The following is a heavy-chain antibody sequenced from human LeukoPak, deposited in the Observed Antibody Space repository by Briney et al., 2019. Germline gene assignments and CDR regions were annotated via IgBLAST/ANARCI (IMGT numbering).Heavy chain of an antibody. CDR2: ISYDGSNK. J-gene: IGHJ4*02. CDR1: GFTFSSYG. V-gene: IGHV3-30*18. Sequence: GGSLRLSCAASGFTFSSYGMHWVRQAPGKGLEWVAVISYDGSNKYYADSVKGRFTISRDNSKNTLYLQMNSLRAEDTAVYYCAKEWVYYYDSSGQYYFDYWGQGTLVTVSS. D-gene: IGHD3-22*01. CDR3: AKEWVYYYDSSGQYYFDY.